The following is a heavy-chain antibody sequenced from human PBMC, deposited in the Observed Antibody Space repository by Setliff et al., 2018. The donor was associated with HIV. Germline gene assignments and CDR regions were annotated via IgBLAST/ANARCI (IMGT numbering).Heavy chain of an antibody. D-gene: IGHD3-9*01. Sequence: PSETLSLTCTVSGGSISSGAYYWSWIRHYPGKGLEWIGYMYHSGSTYYNASLASRLIMSLDPSKNQFSLKLNSMTAADTAMYYCAGGRYFRDIRDSRFDFWGQGMLVTVSS. CDR3: AGGRYFRDIRDSRFDF. J-gene: IGHJ4*02. CDR1: GGSISSGAYY. CDR2: MYHSGST. V-gene: IGHV4-31*03.